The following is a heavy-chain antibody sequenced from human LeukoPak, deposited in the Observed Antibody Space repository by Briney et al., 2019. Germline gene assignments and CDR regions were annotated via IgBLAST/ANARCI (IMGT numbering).Heavy chain of an antibody. CDR2: IYYSGST. D-gene: IGHD3-3*01. Sequence: PSETLSLTCTVSGGSVSSGSYYWSWIRQPPGKGLEWIGYIYYSGSTNYNPSLKSRVTISVDTSKNQFSLKLSSVTAADTAVYYCAREGLVTIFGQAGLWFDPWGQGTLVTVSS. V-gene: IGHV4-61*01. CDR3: AREGLVTIFGQAGLWFDP. CDR1: GGSVSSGSYY. J-gene: IGHJ5*02.